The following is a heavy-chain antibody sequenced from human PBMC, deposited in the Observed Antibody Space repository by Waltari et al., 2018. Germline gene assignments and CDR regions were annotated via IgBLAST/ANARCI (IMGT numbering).Heavy chain of an antibody. CDR2: ISSSRSYI. CDR1: GFTFSSYS. CDR3: ARDFADCTNGVCYDDPFDY. Sequence: EVQLVESGGGLVKPGGSLRLSCAASGFTFSSYSMNWVRQAPGKGLEWVSSISSSRSYIYYADSVKGRFTISRDNAKNSLYLQMNSLRAEDTAVYYCARDFADCTNGVCYDDPFDYWGQGTLVTVSS. D-gene: IGHD2-8*01. J-gene: IGHJ4*02. V-gene: IGHV3-21*01.